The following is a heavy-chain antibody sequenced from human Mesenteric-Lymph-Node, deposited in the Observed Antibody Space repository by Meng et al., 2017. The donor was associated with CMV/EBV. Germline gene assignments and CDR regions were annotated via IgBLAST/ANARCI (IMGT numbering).Heavy chain of an antibody. CDR1: GFTFSTYW. D-gene: IGHD2-2*02. CDR2: INSDGTST. J-gene: IGHJ4*02. CDR3: ARDGAAAIPLDH. Sequence: GESLKISCAASGFTFSTYWMHWVRQGPGKGLVWVSLINSDGTSTTYADSVKGRFTISRDNAKNTLYLQMNNLRAEDTAVYYCARDGAAAIPLDHWGQGTVVTVSS. V-gene: IGHV3-74*03.